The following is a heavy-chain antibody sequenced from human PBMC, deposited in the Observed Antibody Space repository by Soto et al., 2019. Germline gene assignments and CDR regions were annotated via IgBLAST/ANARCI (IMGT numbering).Heavy chain of an antibody. CDR1: GGSISSGDYY. V-gene: IGHV4-30-4*01. CDR2: IYYSGST. Sequence: QVQLQESGPGLVKPSQTLSLTCTVSGGSISSGDYYWSWIREPPGKGLEWIGYIYYSGSTYYNPSLKSRVTISVDTSKNQFSLKLSSVTAADTAVYYCARVCTHVSQWFGELYFDYWGQGTLVTVSS. J-gene: IGHJ4*02. CDR3: ARVCTHVSQWFGELYFDY. D-gene: IGHD3-10*01.